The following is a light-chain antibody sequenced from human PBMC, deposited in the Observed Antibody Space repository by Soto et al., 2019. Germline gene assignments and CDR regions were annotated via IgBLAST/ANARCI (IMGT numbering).Light chain of an antibody. V-gene: IGKV3-11*01. CDR3: QLRSNWSPKYT. Sequence: EIVLTQSPATLSLSPGERATLSCRASQSVSSYLAWYQQKPGQAPRLLIYDASNRPTGIRARFSRSVSGKHHTLTISGIEPADSGVYCRQLRSNWSPKYTFGQGTKLEIK. CDR2: DAS. J-gene: IGKJ2*01. CDR1: QSVSSY.